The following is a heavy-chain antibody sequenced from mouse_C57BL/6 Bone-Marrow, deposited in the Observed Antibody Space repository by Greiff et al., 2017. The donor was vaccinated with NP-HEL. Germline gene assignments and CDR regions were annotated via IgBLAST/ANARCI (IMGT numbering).Heavy chain of an antibody. CDR2: IYPRSGNP. J-gene: IGHJ3*01. Sequence: VKLMESGAELARPGASVKLSCKASGYTFTSYGISWVKPRTGQGLEWIGEIYPRSGNPYYNEKFKGKATLTADKSSSTAYMELRSLTSEDSAVYFCARLKLSPAWFAYWGQGTLVTVSA. CDR3: ARLKLSPAWFAY. V-gene: IGHV1-81*01. CDR1: GYTFTSYG. D-gene: IGHD3-2*02.